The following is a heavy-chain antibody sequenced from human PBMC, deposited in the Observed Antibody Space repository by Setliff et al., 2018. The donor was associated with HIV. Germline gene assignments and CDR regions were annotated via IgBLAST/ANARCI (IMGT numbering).Heavy chain of an antibody. CDR2: ISGGGGGK. CDR3: ARDKVVAGTWWFDP. J-gene: IGHJ5*02. CDR1: GFSFGGYS. V-gene: IGHV3-21*01. Sequence: GSLRLSCAASGFSFGGYSMNWVRQAPGQGLEWVSSISGGGGGKTYADSVKGRFTISRDNSKNTLYLQMNSLRAEDTAVYYCARDKVVAGTWWFDPWGQGTLVTVSS. D-gene: IGHD2-15*01.